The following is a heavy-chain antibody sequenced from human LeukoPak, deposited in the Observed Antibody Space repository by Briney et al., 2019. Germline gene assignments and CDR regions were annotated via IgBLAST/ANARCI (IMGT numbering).Heavy chain of an antibody. CDR1: GFTFSTNA. V-gene: IGHV3-21*06. D-gene: IGHD4-17*01. J-gene: IGHJ4*02. CDR3: ARRDHGDYGEEY. Sequence: GGSLRLSCAASGFTFSTNAMHWVRQAPGKGLEWVSSISSSSSYTYYADSLKGRFTISRDNAKNSLSLQMNSLRAEDTAVYYCARRDHGDYGEEYWGQGTLVTVSS. CDR2: ISSSSSYT.